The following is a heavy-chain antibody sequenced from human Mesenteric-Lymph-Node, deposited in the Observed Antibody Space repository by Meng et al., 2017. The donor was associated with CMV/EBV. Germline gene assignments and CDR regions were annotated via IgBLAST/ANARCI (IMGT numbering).Heavy chain of an antibody. CDR2: INHSGST. J-gene: IGHJ3*02. CDR3: ARGLRRWLQLDAFDI. V-gene: IGHV4-34*01. Sequence: ESLKISCAASGFIVSSNYMSWVRQPPGKGLEWIGEINHSGSTNYNPSLKSRVTISVDTSKNQFSLKLSSVTAADTAVYYCARGLRRWLQLDAFDIWGQGTMVTVSS. CDR1: GFIVSSNY. D-gene: IGHD5-24*01.